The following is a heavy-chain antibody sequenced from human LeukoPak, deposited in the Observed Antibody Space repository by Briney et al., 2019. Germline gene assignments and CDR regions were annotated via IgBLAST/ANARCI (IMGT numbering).Heavy chain of an antibody. V-gene: IGHV4-59*12. Sequence: SETLSLTCTVSGGSISSYYWSWIRQPPGKGLEWIGYIYYSGSTNYNPSLKSRVTISVDTSKNQFSLKLSSVTAADTAVYYCARRRGYCSGGSCYSSKWFDPWGQGTLVTVSS. CDR1: GGSISSYY. CDR2: IYYSGST. J-gene: IGHJ5*02. D-gene: IGHD2-15*01. CDR3: ARRRGYCSGGSCYSSKWFDP.